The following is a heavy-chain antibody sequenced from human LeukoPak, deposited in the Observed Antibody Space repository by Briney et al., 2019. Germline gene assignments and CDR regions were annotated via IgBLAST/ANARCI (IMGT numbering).Heavy chain of an antibody. V-gene: IGHV3-64D*06. CDR2: ISSEGKTT. CDR1: GFTFSPYA. D-gene: IGHD6-13*01. J-gene: IGHJ4*02. Sequence: GGSLRLSCAASGFTFSPYAMHWVRQAPGKGLEYVSSISSEGKTTYYADSVKGRFTISRDNSKNTLYLQMSSLRPEDTAVYYCVKDRWVDHWGQGTLVTVSS. CDR3: VKDRWVDH.